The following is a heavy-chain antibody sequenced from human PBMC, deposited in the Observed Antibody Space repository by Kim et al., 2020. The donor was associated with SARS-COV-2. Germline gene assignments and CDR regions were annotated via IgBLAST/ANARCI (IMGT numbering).Heavy chain of an antibody. CDR3: SRDASVNY. V-gene: IGHV3-7*01. Sequence: DGSDNSYVDSVKGRFTISRDNAENSLYLRMNGLRAEDTAVYYCSRDASVNYWGQGTLVTVSS. CDR2: DGSDN. J-gene: IGHJ4*02.